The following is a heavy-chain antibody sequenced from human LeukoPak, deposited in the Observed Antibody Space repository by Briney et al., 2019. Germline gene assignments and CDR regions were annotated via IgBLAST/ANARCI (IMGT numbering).Heavy chain of an antibody. CDR1: GFTFSSYS. CDR3: ARDFTYCSGGSRYRLSAFDI. CDR2: ISSSSSTI. J-gene: IGHJ3*02. D-gene: IGHD2-15*01. Sequence: GGSLRLSCAASGFTFSSYSMNWVRQAPGKGLEWVSYISSSSSTIYYADSVKGRFTISRDNAKNSLYLQMNSLRAEDTAVYYCARDFTYCSGGSRYRLSAFDIWGQGTMVTVSS. V-gene: IGHV3-48*01.